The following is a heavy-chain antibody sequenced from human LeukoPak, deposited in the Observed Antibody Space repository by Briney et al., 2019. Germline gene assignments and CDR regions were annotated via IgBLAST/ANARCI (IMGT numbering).Heavy chain of an antibody. J-gene: IGHJ3*02. CDR2: IYTSGST. CDR3: ASAYCSSTSCPGGIYAFDI. D-gene: IGHD2-2*01. CDR1: GGSISSYY. Sequence: NTSETLSLTCTVSGGSISSYYWSWIRQPAGKGVEWIGRIYTSGSTNYNPSLKSRVTMSVDTSKNQFSLKLSSVTAADTAVYYCASAYCSSTSCPGGIYAFDIWGQGTMVTVSS. V-gene: IGHV4-4*07.